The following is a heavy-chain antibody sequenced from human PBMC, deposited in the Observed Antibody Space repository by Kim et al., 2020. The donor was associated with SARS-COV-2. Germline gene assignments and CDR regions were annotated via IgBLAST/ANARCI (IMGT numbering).Heavy chain of an antibody. CDR3: ARIDCSGGTCYDKMFDY. V-gene: IGHV3-7*04. D-gene: IGHD2-15*01. J-gene: IGHJ4*02. Sequence: VKGRFTISRDNAKNSLYLQMNSLRAEDTAVYYCARIDCSGGTCYDKMFDYWGQGTLVTVSS.